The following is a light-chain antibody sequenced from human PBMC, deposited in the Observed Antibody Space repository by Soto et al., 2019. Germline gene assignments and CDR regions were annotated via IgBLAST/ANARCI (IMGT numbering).Light chain of an antibody. CDR2: GVT. CDR1: NSDVGAHDL. CDR3: SSHTMSTTVV. Sequence: QSALTQPASVSGSPGQSIAISCTGTNSDVGAHDLVSWYQHHPGKAPRLMIYGVTNRPSGVSDRFSASKSGNTASLTISKLQAEDEADYYCSSHTMSTTVVFGGGTKLTVL. J-gene: IGLJ2*01. V-gene: IGLV2-14*01.